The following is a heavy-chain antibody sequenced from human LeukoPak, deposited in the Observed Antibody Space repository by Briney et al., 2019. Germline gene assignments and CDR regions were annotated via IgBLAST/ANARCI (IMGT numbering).Heavy chain of an antibody. D-gene: IGHD5-18*01. CDR3: ARLRVRGYGYGPWEGPTWVDY. J-gene: IGHJ4*02. Sequence: SETLSLTCTVSGGSISPYYWGWIRQPPGKGLEWIGSMYYSGSTYSNPSLKSRVTISVDTSKNQFSLRLSSVTAADTAVYYCARLRVRGYGYGPWEGPTWVDYWGQGTLVTVSS. CDR2: MYYSGST. V-gene: IGHV4-39*07. CDR1: GGSISPYY.